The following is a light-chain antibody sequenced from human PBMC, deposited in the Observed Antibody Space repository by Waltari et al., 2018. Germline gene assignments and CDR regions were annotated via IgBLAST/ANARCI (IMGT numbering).Light chain of an antibody. CDR3: CSYAGSSRGV. V-gene: IGLV2-23*02. CDR1: SRDVGSYNH. Sequence: QSALTQPASVSGSPGQSLTISCTGTSRDVGSYNHISWYQQYPGKVPKLLIYDVTKRPSGVSNRFSGFKSGNTASLTISGLQAEDEADYYCCSYAGSSRGVFGTGTKVTV. CDR2: DVT. J-gene: IGLJ1*01.